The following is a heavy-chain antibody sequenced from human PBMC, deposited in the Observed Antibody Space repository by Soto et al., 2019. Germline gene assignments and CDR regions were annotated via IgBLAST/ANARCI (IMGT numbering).Heavy chain of an antibody. D-gene: IGHD4-17*01. CDR2: LSYDEKNK. Sequence: GGSLRLSCKAFGFTLNTYAMHWVRQAPGQGLEWVAVLSYDEKNKYYGDSVKGRFTISRDTSKTTLFLQMNSLRREDTAVYYCARPPDYGIQSVQGRRVGIYLMDVWGQGATVTLSS. CDR3: ARPPDYGIQSVQGRRVGIYLMDV. CDR1: GFTLNTYA. J-gene: IGHJ6*02. V-gene: IGHV3-30*04.